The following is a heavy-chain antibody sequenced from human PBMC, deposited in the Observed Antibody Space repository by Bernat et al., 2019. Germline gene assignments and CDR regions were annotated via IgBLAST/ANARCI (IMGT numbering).Heavy chain of an antibody. CDR1: GFTFSSYA. V-gene: IGHV3-23*04. Sequence: EVQLVESGGGLVQPGGSLRLSCAASGFTFSSYAMSWVRQAPGKGLEWVSAISGSGGSTYYADSVKGRFTISRDNSKNTLYLQMNSLRAEDTAVYYCASIAAAGTTGLAFYYYGMDVWGQGTTVTVSS. J-gene: IGHJ6*02. CDR2: ISGSGGST. D-gene: IGHD6-13*01. CDR3: ASIAAAGTTGLAFYYYGMDV.